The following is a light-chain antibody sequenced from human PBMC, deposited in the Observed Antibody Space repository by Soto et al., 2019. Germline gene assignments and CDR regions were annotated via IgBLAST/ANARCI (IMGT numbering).Light chain of an antibody. J-gene: IGKJ4*01. CDR1: QTVGSW. CDR3: QQYDSYPLT. CDR2: DAS. Sequence: DIQMTQSPSTLSASVGDRVTITCRASQTVGSWFAWYQQKPGPAPKFLIYDASTLESGVPSRFSGSGSGTEFTLTISSLQHDDFATYYSQQYDSYPLTCGGGTKMEIK. V-gene: IGKV1-5*01.